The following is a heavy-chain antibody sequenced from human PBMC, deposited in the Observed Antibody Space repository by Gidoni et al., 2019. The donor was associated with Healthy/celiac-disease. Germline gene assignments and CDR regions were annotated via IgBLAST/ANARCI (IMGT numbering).Heavy chain of an antibody. CDR3: ARGDYGGNHFDY. D-gene: IGHD4-17*01. CDR2: IWYDGSNK. J-gene: IGHJ4*02. Sequence: QVQLVESGGGVVQPGRSLRLSCAASGFTFSSYGMHWVRQAPGKGLEWVAVIWYDGSNKYYADSVKCRFTISRDNSKNTLYLQMNSLRAEDTAVYYCARGDYGGNHFDYWGQGTLVTVSS. V-gene: IGHV3-33*01. CDR1: GFTFSSYG.